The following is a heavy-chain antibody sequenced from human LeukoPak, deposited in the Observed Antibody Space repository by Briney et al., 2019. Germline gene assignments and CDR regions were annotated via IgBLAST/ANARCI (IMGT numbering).Heavy chain of an antibody. V-gene: IGHV3-21*01. CDR1: GFTFSSYS. CDR3: ARDREAGSTGFDP. D-gene: IGHD1-1*01. J-gene: IGHJ5*02. CDR2: ISSSSSYI. Sequence: GGSLRLSCAASGFTFSSYSMNWVRQAPGKGLEWVSSISSSSSYIYYADSVKGRFTISRDNAKNSLYLRMNSLRAEDTAVYYCARDREAGSTGFDPWGQGTLVTVSS.